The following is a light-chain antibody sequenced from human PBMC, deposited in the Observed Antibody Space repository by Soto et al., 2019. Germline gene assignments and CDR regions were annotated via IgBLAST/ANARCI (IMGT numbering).Light chain of an antibody. J-gene: IGLJ2*01. CDR3: CSYAGSSTLNVV. V-gene: IGLV2-23*01. CDR2: EGS. CDR1: SSDVGSYNL. Sequence: QSALTQPASVSGSPGQSITISCTGTSSDVGSYNLVSWYQQHQGKDPKLMIYEGSKRPSGVSNRFSGSKSGNTASLTISGLQAEDEADYYGCSYAGSSTLNVVFGGGTKVTVL.